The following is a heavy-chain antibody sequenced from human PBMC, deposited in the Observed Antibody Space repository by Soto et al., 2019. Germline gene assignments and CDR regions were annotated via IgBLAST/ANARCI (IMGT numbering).Heavy chain of an antibody. CDR3: AKDWTMGATNWFDP. J-gene: IGHJ5*02. V-gene: IGHV3-23*01. Sequence: PGGSRRRSCAASGFTFSSYAMSWVRQAPGKGLEWVSAISGSGGSTYYADSVKGRFTISRDNSKNTLYLQMNSLRAEDTAVYYCAKDWTMGATNWFDPWGQGTLVTVSS. D-gene: IGHD1-26*01. CDR1: GFTFSSYA. CDR2: ISGSGGST.